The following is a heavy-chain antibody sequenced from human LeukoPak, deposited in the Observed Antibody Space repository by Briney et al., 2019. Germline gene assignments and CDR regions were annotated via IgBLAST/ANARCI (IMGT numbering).Heavy chain of an antibody. Sequence: GGSLRLSCAASGFTFSSYAMSWVRQAPGKGLEWVSAISGSGGSTYYADSVKGRFTISRDNSKNTLYLQMNSLRAEDTAVYYCAKGKASIMGIAAAGLDYWGQGTLVTVSS. CDR3: AKGKASIMGIAAAGLDY. D-gene: IGHD6-13*01. CDR2: ISGSGGST. CDR1: GFTFSSYA. J-gene: IGHJ4*02. V-gene: IGHV3-23*01.